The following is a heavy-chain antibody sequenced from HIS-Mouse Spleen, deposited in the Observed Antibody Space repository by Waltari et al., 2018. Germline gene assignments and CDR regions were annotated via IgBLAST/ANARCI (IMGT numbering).Heavy chain of an antibody. J-gene: IGHJ2*01. CDR3: AREIPYSSSWYDWYFDL. CDR2: IYFSGST. V-gene: IGHV4-39*07. Sequence: QLQLQESGPGLVKPSETLSLTCTVSGGSISSSSYYWGWIRRPPGEGMEWIGSIYFSGSTSYTPSLKSRVTISVDTSKNQFSLKLSSVTAADTAVYYCAREIPYSSSWYDWYFDLWGRGTLVTVSS. CDR1: GGSISSSSYY. D-gene: IGHD6-13*01.